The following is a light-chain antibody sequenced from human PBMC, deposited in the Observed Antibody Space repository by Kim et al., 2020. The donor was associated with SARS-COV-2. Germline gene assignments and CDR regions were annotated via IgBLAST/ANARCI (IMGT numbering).Light chain of an antibody. J-gene: IGLJ2*01. Sequence: QTVRITRQEDSLSSYYASWYQKKPAQGPVLGIYGKNNRTSGIPDRFSGSRSGNTASLTITGAQAEDEADYYRDSRDSSGNLHVVFGGGTQLTVL. CDR2: GKN. V-gene: IGLV3-19*01. CDR1: SLSSYY. CDR3: DSRDSSGNLHVV.